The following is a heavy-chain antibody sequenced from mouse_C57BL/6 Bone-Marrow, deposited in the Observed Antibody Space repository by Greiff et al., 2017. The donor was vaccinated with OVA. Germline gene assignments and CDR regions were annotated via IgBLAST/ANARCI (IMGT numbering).Heavy chain of an antibody. CDR3: ARRYYYGSSYDPYYYAMDY. J-gene: IGHJ4*01. CDR1: GYTFTDYN. Sequence: EVQLQESGPELVKPGASVKIPCKASGYTFTDYNMDWVKQSHGKSLEWIGDINPNNGGTIYNQKFKGKATLTVDKSSSTAYMELRSLTSEDTAVYYCARRYYYGSSYDPYYYAMDYWGQGTSVTVSS. V-gene: IGHV1-18*01. CDR2: INPNNGGT. D-gene: IGHD1-1*01.